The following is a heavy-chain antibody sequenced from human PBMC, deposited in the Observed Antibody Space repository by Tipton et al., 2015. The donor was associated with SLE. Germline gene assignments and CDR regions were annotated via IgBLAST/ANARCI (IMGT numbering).Heavy chain of an antibody. D-gene: IGHD2-21*01. Sequence: TLSLTCTVSGGSISSSSYYWGWIRQPPGKGLEWIGSIYYSGSTYYNPSLKSRVTISVDTSKNQFSLKLSSVTTADTAVYYCARCGGGYGMDVWGQGTTVTVSS. CDR3: ARCGGGYGMDV. CDR2: IYYSGST. CDR1: GGSISSSSYY. V-gene: IGHV4-39*07. J-gene: IGHJ6*02.